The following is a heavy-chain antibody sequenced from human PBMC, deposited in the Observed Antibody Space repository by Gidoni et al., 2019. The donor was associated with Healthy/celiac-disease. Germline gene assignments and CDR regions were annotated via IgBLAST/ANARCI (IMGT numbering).Heavy chain of an antibody. Sequence: EVQLVESGGGLVKPGGSLRLSCASSAFPFSSYSMNWVRQAPGKGLEWVSSISSSSSYIYYADSVKGRFTISRDNAKNSLYLQMNSLRAEDTAVYYCARDGRPKYYDSSGYSYDAFDIWGQGTMVTVSS. J-gene: IGHJ3*02. CDR3: ARDGRPKYYDSSGYSYDAFDI. V-gene: IGHV3-21*01. D-gene: IGHD3-22*01. CDR1: AFPFSSYS. CDR2: ISSSSSYI.